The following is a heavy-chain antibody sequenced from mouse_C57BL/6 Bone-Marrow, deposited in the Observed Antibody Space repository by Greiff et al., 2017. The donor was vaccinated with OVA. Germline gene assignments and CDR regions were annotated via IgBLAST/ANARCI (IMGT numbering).Heavy chain of an antibody. V-gene: IGHV14-2*01. J-gene: IGHJ2*01. CDR3: ARGYYGSGDVDY. Sequence: EVQLQQSGAELVKPGASVKLSCTASGFTFTDYYMHWVKQRPEQGLEWIGRIDPEDGETNYAQKFKGKATLTADTSSNTAYLQLRSLTSEDTAVDYYARGYYGSGDVDYGGQGTTLTVS. CDR1: GFTFTDYY. CDR2: IDPEDGET. D-gene: IGHD1-1*01.